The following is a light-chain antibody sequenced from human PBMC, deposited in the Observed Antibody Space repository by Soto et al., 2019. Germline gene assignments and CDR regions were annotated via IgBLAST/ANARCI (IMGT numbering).Light chain of an antibody. Sequence: DIQMTQSPSSLSASVGDRVTITCLASQGISNYLAWYQKKPGKVPKLLIYAASTLQSGVPSRFSGSGSGTDFTLTISSLQPEDVATYYCQKYNSDPQTFGQGTKVDIK. V-gene: IGKV1-27*01. CDR2: AAS. CDR1: QGISNY. J-gene: IGKJ1*01. CDR3: QKYNSDPQT.